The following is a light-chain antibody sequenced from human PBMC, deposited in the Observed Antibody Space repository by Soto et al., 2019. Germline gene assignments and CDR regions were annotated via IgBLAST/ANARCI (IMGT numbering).Light chain of an antibody. CDR2: AAT. CDR1: QGISNW. V-gene: IGKV1-12*01. J-gene: IGKJ4*01. Sequence: DMQMTQSPPSVSASVGDRGTITCRASQGISNWLAWYQQKPGKAPKLLIYAATTLQSGVPSRFSGNGSETDFTLTISSLQPEDFATYYCQQANSFPLTFGGGTKVEIK. CDR3: QQANSFPLT.